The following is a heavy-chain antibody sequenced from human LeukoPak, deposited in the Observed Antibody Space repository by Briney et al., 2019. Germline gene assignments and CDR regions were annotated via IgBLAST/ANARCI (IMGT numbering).Heavy chain of an antibody. CDR3: AKTGTYYDSSGYYYLDYFDY. J-gene: IGHJ4*02. D-gene: IGHD3-22*01. V-gene: IGHV3-43*02. CDR2: ISGDGGST. Sequence: GGSLRLSCAASGFTFDDYAMHWVRQAPGKGLEWVSLISGDGGSTYYADSVKGRFTISRDNSKNSLYLQMNSLRTEETALYYCAKTGTYYDSSGYYYLDYFDYWGQGTLVTVSS. CDR1: GFTFDDYA.